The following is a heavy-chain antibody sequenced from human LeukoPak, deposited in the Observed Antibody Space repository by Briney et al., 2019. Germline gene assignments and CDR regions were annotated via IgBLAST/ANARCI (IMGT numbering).Heavy chain of an antibody. CDR1: GFTFSSYA. CDR2: ISGSGGST. D-gene: IGHD3-22*01. J-gene: IGHJ4*02. Sequence: GGSLRLSCAASGFTFSSYAMSWVRQAPGKGLEWVSAISGSGGSTYYADSVKGRFTISRDNSKNTLYLQMNSLRAEDTAVYYCAKLGSYYYDSSGYYNWGQGTLVTVSS. V-gene: IGHV3-23*01. CDR3: AKLGSYYYDSSGYYN.